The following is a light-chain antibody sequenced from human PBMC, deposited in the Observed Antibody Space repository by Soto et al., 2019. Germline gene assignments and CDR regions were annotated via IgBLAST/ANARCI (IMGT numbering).Light chain of an antibody. J-gene: IGLJ2*01. V-gene: IGLV3-1*01. CDR1: KLGNKY. Sequence: SYELTQPPSVSVSPGQTASITCSGDKLGNKYACWYQQKPGQSPVLLIYQDDKRPSWIPERFSGSNSGNTATLTISGTQAMDEADYYCQAWDSSTVIFGGGTKLTVL. CDR2: QDD. CDR3: QAWDSSTVI.